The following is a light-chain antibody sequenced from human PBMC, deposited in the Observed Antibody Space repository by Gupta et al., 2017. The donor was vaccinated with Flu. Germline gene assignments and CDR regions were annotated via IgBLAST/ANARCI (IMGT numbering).Light chain of an antibody. CDR1: SSNIGSNY. CDR2: SNN. J-gene: IGLJ3*02. V-gene: IGLV1-47*01. Sequence: QSVLTQPPPASGTPRQRVTISFSGGSSNIGSNYVYWYQQLPGTAPKHLMYSNNQRHSGVPERFSGSKSDTSASLASNRLRSEDEADYYCAAWDFILSGRVFGGGTKLTVL. CDR3: AAWDFILSGRV.